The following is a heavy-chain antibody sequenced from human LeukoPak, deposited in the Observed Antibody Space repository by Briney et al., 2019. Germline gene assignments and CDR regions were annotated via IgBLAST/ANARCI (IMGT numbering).Heavy chain of an antibody. Sequence: GGSLRLSCAATKFTFSAYSMNWVRQAPGKGLEWVSYISSGRSIIYYADSVKGRFTISRDNSKNTLYLQMNSLRAEDTAVYYCAKAQSNWFDPWGQGTLVTVSS. V-gene: IGHV3-48*01. CDR3: AKAQSNWFDP. J-gene: IGHJ5*02. CDR2: ISSGRSII. CDR1: KFTFSAYS.